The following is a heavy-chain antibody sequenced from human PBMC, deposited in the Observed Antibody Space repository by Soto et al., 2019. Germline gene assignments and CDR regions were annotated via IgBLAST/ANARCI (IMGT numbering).Heavy chain of an antibody. D-gene: IGHD4-4*01. CDR3: ARIVTSQGTTGGEVFDY. Sequence: EVQLVESGGGLVKPGGSLRLSCAASGFTFSSYSMNWVRQAPGKGLEWVSSISSSSSYIYYADSVKGRFTISRDNAKNSLYLQMNSLRAEDTAVYYCARIVTSQGTTGGEVFDYWGQGTLVTVSS. J-gene: IGHJ4*02. V-gene: IGHV3-21*01. CDR2: ISSSSSYI. CDR1: GFTFSSYS.